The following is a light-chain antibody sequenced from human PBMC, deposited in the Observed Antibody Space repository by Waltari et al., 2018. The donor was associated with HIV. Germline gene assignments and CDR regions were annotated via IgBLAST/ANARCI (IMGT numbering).Light chain of an antibody. CDR1: SSDVGGITS. CDR2: DVN. Sequence: QSALTQPRSVSGSPGRSVTISCTGTSSDVGGITSFSWFQQHPGKGPKLLLYDVNKRSPGVPVRFSGSKSGNTASLTISGLQTEDEADYFCCSYTGSSSYNYVFGTGTKVTVL. J-gene: IGLJ1*01. V-gene: IGLV2-11*01. CDR3: CSYTGSSSYNYV.